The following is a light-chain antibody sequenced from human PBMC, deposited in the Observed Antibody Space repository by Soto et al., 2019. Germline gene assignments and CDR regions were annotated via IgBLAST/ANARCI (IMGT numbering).Light chain of an antibody. J-gene: IGKJ1*01. Sequence: EIVMTQSPATLSVSPGERATLCFRASQSVSSNLAWYQQKPGQAPRLLIYGASTRATGIPARFSGSGSGTEFTLTISSLQSEDFAVYYCQQYNNWPRTFGQGTKVDIK. CDR1: QSVSSN. CDR3: QQYNNWPRT. V-gene: IGKV3-15*01. CDR2: GAS.